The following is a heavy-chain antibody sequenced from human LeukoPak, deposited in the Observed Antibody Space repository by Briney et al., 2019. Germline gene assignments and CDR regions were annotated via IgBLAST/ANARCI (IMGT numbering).Heavy chain of an antibody. V-gene: IGHV4-34*01. J-gene: IGHJ4*02. D-gene: IGHD3-22*01. CDR3: ARGVVITGLDY. CDR2: INHSGRT. Sequence: SETLSLTCAVYGGSFSGYYWSWIRQPPGKGLEWIGEINHSGRTNYNPSLKSRVTISVDTSKNQFSLMLTSVTAADTAVYYCARGVVITGLDYWGQGTLVTVSS. CDR1: GGSFSGYY.